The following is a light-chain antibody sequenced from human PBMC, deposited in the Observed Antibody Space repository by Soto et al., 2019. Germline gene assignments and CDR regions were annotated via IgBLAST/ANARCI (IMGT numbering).Light chain of an antibody. CDR3: CSYAPTRNSYV. Sequence: QSVLNQPASVSGSPGQSITISCTGTSSDVGSYNLVSWYQHHPGTAPKLIIYEVTKRPSGVSNRFSASKSGNTASLTISGLQAEDDADYYCCSYAPTRNSYVFGSGTKVTVL. V-gene: IGLV2-23*02. J-gene: IGLJ1*01. CDR2: EVT. CDR1: SSDVGSYNL.